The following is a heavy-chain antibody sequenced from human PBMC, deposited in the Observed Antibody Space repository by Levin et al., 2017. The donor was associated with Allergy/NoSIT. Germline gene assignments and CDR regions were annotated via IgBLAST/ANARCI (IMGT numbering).Heavy chain of an antibody. Sequence: SETLSLTCTVSGGSISSTTYYWGWIRQPPGKGLEWIGSIFYSGSTYYSPSLRSRVTISVDTSRDQFSLRLTSVTAADTAVYYCARHLFSTGPSWFDPWGQGTLVTVSP. D-gene: IGHD3/OR15-3a*01. CDR2: IFYSGST. V-gene: IGHV4-39*01. J-gene: IGHJ5*02. CDR3: ARHLFSTGPSWFDP. CDR1: GGSISSTTYY.